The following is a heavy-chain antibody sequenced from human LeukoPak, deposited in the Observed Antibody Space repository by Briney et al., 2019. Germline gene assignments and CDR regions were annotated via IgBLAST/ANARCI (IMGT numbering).Heavy chain of an antibody. J-gene: IGHJ3*01. CDR2: INPTSGAT. V-gene: IGHV1-2*02. CDR1: GCTFTDYY. D-gene: IGHD1/OR15-1a*01. CDR3: AREFRTTTWSYDAFDL. Sequence: ASVNVSCKASGCTFTDYYVHWVRQAPGQGLEWVGWINPTSGATSYAQRFQDRVTMTRDTSNNTFYMDLSRLRSDDTAVYYCAREFRTTTWSYDAFDLWGQGTMLTVSS.